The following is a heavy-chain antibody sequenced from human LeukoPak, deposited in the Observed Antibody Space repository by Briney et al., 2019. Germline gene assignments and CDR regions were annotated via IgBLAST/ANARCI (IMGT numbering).Heavy chain of an antibody. CDR2: INPSGGST. D-gene: IGHD1-26*01. V-gene: IGHV1-46*01. Sequence: ASVKVSCKASGYTFTSYYMHWVRQAPGQGLEWMGIINPSGGSTSYAQKFQSRVTMTRDTSTSTVYMELSSLRSEDTAVYYCARPGDSGSYDGSFDYWGQGTLVTVSS. CDR3: ARPGDSGSYDGSFDY. CDR1: GYTFTSYY. J-gene: IGHJ4*02.